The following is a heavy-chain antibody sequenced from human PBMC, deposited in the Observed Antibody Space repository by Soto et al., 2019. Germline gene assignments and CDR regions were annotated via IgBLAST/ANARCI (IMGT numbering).Heavy chain of an antibody. Sequence: ASVKVSCKASGYTFTTYDINWVRQATGQGLEWLGWMSPNSGATGYAQKFQGRVTMTRDTSMTTAYMELSNLRSEDTAMYYCARGVDAGVFIIIPINACKPLQGLPWG. CDR3: ARGVDAGVFIIIPINACKPLQGLP. J-gene: IGHJ5*02. CDR1: GYTFTTYD. V-gene: IGHV1-8*01. CDR2: MSPNSGAT. D-gene: IGHD3-3*01.